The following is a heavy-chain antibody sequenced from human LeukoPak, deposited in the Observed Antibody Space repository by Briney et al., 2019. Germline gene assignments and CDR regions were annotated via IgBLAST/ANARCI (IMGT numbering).Heavy chain of an antibody. V-gene: IGHV1-2*03. J-gene: IGHJ4*02. CDR2: INPNSGST. CDR3: ARSYDILTGYHLDY. Sequence: LGASVKVSCKASGYTFTGYYMHWVRQAPGQGLEWMGWINPNSGSTNYAQKFQGRVTMTRDTSISTAYMELSRLRSDDTAVYYCARSYDILTGYHLDYWGQGTLVTVSS. D-gene: IGHD3-9*01. CDR1: GYTFTGYY.